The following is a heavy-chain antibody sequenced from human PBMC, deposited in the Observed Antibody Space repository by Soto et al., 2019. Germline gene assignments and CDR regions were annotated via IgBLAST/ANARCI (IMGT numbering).Heavy chain of an antibody. D-gene: IGHD3-22*01. CDR1: GGSISSSNW. J-gene: IGHJ2*01. V-gene: IGHV4-4*02. CDR3: AREITYYYDSSGSHDWYFDL. Sequence: QVQLQESGPGLVKPSGTLSLTCAVSGGSISSSNWWSWVRQPPGKGLEWIGEIYHSGSTNYNPSLKSRVTISVDKSKNQFSLKLSSVTAADTAVYYCAREITYYYDSSGSHDWYFDLWGRGTLVTVSS. CDR2: IYHSGST.